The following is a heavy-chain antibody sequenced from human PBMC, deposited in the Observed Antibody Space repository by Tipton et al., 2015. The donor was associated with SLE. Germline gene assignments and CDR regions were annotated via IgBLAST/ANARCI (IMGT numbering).Heavy chain of an antibody. J-gene: IGHJ4*02. CDR3: ARFFPIAAAGTRLPGFDY. CDR2: INHSGST. Sequence: TLSLTCAVYGGSFSGYYWGWIRQPPGKGLEWIGEINHSGSTNYNPSLKSRVTISVDTSKNQFSLKLSSVTAADTAVYYCARFFPIAAAGTRLPGFDYWGQGTLVTVSS. D-gene: IGHD6-13*01. V-gene: IGHV4-34*01. CDR1: GGSFSGYY.